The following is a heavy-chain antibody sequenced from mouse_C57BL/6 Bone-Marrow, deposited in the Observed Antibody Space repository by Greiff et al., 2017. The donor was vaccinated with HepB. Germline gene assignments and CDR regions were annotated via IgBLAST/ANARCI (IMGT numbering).Heavy chain of an antibody. CDR3: ARLDSSGYPAWFAY. CDR2: IWTGGGT. CDR1: GFSLTSYA. V-gene: IGHV2-9-1*01. D-gene: IGHD3-2*02. J-gene: IGHJ3*01. Sequence: VHLVESGPGLVAPSQSLSITCTVSGFSLTSYAISWVRQPPGKGLEWLGVIWTGGGTNYNSALKSRLSISKDNSKSQVFLKMNSLQTDDTARYYCARLDSSGYPAWFAYWGQGTLVTVSA.